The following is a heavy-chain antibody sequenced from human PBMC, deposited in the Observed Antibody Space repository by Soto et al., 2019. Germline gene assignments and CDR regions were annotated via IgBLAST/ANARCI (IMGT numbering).Heavy chain of an antibody. D-gene: IGHD2-8*01. CDR2: IYHSGST. CDR1: GGSVSSSNW. J-gene: IGHJ6*02. V-gene: IGHV4-4*02. Sequence: PSETLSLTCAVSGGSVSSSNWWSCVRQPPGKGLEWIGEIYHSGSTNYNPSLKSRVTISVDKSKNQFSLKLSSVTAADTAVYYCARVMAEPGGYYYYGMDVWGQGTTVTVSS. CDR3: ARVMAEPGGYYYYGMDV.